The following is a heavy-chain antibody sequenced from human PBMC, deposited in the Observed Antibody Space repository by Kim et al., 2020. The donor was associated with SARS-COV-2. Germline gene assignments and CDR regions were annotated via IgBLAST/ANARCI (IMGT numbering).Heavy chain of an antibody. D-gene: IGHD1-26*01. V-gene: IGHV4-61*01. CDR3: ASNQDIVGATGGFDY. Sequence: SETLSLTCTVSGGSVSSGSYYWSWIRQPPGKGLEWIGYIYYSGSTNYNPSLKSRVTISVDTSKNQFSLKLSSVTAADTAVYYCASNQDIVGATGGFDYWGQGTLVTVSS. J-gene: IGHJ4*02. CDR1: GGSVSSGSYY. CDR2: IYYSGST.